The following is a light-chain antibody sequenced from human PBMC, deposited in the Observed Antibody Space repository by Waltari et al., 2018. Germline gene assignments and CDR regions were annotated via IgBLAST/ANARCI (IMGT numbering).Light chain of an antibody. J-gene: IGLJ1*01. CDR3: GAWDSSVSAYV. CDR2: TND. Sequence: QSVLTQPPSVSATPGQKVTISCSGSTSNIGNEYVSWYQQLPRTAPKLLIYTNDNRPSGIPDRCSGSKSGTSATLGITGLQTGDEAHYYCGAWDSSVSAYVFGTGTEVTVL. V-gene: IGLV1-51*01. CDR1: TSNIGNEY.